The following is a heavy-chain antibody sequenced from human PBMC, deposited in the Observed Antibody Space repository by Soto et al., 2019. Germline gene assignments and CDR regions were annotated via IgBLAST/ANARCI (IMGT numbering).Heavy chain of an antibody. CDR2: ISGDNGST. V-gene: IGHV1-18*01. J-gene: IGHJ4*02. CDR3: AMGWNWSDY. CDR1: GYTFTSYG. D-gene: IGHD1-7*01. Sequence: QVQLVQSGAEVKKPGASVKVSCTASGYTFTSYGVSWVRQAPGQGLEWMGWISGDNGSTNYAQKRQGRVTMTTDTSTSTGYMDLRSLRSDDTAVYYCAMGWNWSDYWGQGTLVTVSS.